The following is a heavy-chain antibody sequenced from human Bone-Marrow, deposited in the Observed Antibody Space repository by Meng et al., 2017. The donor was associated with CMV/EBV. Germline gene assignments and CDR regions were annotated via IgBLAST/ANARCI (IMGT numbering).Heavy chain of an antibody. CDR2: INHSGST. Sequence: SETLSLTCAVYGGSFSGYYWSWIRQPPGKGLEWIGEINHSGSTNYNPSLKSRVTISVDTSKNQFSLKLSSVTAADTAVYYCARRLVRTGFYYYYYGMDVWGQGTTVTVSS. J-gene: IGHJ6*02. CDR1: GGSFSGYY. CDR3: ARRLVRTGFYYYYYGMDV. D-gene: IGHD6-6*01. V-gene: IGHV4-34*01.